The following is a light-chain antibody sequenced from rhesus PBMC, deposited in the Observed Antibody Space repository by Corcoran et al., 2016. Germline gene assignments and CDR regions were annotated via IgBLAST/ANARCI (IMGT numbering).Light chain of an antibody. V-gene: IGLV2-13*03. Sequence: QAAPTQPPSVSGSRGQLVTISCTGTRSDIGGYNRVSWYQQHPGKAPNLMIYEVTERPSGVSDRVSGSKSVNTASLTISGLQAEDEADYYCSSYASSNTFIFGTGTRLTVL. CDR3: SSYASSNTFI. J-gene: IGLJ1*01. CDR1: RSDIGGYNR. CDR2: EVT.